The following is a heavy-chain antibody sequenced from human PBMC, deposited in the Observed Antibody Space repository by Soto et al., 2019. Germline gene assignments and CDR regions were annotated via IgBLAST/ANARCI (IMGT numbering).Heavy chain of an antibody. CDR1: GASVSSNSVV. J-gene: IGHJ4*02. CDR3: ARLVGNSWIDY. Sequence: SQTLSLTCAISGASVSSNSVVWNWIRQSPSRGLEWLGRTYYRSRWHYEYAESVKSRIIINPDTSKNQLSLQLNSVTPEDTGVYYCARLVGNSWIDYWGQGTLVTVSS. CDR2: TYYRSRWHY. D-gene: IGHD6-13*01. V-gene: IGHV6-1*01.